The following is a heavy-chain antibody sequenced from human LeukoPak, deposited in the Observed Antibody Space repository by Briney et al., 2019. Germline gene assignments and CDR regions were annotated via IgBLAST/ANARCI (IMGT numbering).Heavy chain of an antibody. Sequence: SVKVSCKASGGTFSSYAISWVRQAPGQGLEWMGRIIPIFGTANYAQKFQGRVTITTDESTSTAYMELSSLRSEDTAVYYCARDLKYSSSCDYWGKGTLVTVSS. CDR1: GGTFSSYA. D-gene: IGHD6-13*01. V-gene: IGHV1-69*05. CDR3: ARDLKYSSSCDY. CDR2: IIPIFGTA. J-gene: IGHJ4*02.